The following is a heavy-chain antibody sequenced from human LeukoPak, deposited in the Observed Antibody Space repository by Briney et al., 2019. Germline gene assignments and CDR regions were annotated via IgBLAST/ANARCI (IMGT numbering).Heavy chain of an antibody. CDR1: GGSISSYY. CDR2: IYTSGST. V-gene: IGHV4-4*07. Sequence: PSETLSLTCTVSGGSISSYYWSWIRQPAGKGLEWIGRIYTSGSTNYNPSLKSRVTMSVDTSKNQFSLKLSSVTAADTAVYYCARDVRTGYYDFWSGRPRGNWFDPWGQGTLVTVSS. D-gene: IGHD3-3*01. J-gene: IGHJ5*02. CDR3: ARDVRTGYYDFWSGRPRGNWFDP.